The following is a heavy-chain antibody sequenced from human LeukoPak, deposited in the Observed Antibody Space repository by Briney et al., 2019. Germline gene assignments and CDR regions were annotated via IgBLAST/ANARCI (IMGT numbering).Heavy chain of an antibody. CDR1: GGSFSGYY. CDR3: ARGLRRVTTTPFDY. D-gene: IGHD4-17*01. CDR2: INESGST. V-gene: IGHV4-34*01. Sequence: PCETLPLTCAVYGGSFSGYYWSWIRQPPGKGLEWIGEINESGSTNYNPSLTSRVTISKDTSKNQFSLKLSSVAAADTAVYYCARGLRRVTTTPFDYWGQGTLVTVSS. J-gene: IGHJ4*02.